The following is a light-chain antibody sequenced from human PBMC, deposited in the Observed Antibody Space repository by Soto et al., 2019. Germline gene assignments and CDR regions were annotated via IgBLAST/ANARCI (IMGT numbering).Light chain of an antibody. CDR2: EVS. Sequence: QSALTQPASVSGSPGQSITISCTGTSSDVGGYNYVSWYQQHPGKAPKLMIYEVSNRPSGVSNRFFGSKSGNTASLTISGLQAEDEADYYCSSYTSRSTLVFGTGTKVTVL. CDR1: SSDVGGYNY. CDR3: SSYTSRSTLV. J-gene: IGLJ1*01. V-gene: IGLV2-14*01.